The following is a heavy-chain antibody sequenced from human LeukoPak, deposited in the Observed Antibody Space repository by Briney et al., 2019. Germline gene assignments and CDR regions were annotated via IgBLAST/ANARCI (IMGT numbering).Heavy chain of an antibody. V-gene: IGHV3-23*01. Sequence: GGSLRLSCAASGFTFSSYAMSWVRQAPGKGLEWVCAITASGDSTYYVDSVKGRFTISRDNSKNTLFLQMNSPRADDTAVYYCAKSDHGFWTGYKRWGQGTLVTVSS. D-gene: IGHD3/OR15-3a*01. CDR3: AKSDHGFWTGYKR. CDR1: GFTFSSYA. J-gene: IGHJ4*02. CDR2: ITASGDST.